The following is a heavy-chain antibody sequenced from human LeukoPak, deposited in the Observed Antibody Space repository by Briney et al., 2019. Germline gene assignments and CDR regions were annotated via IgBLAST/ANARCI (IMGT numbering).Heavy chain of an antibody. J-gene: IGHJ4*02. CDR1: GYTFSGHY. CDR2: INPSGGST. Sequence: GASVKVSCKASGYTFSGHYMHWVRQAPGQGLEWMGIINPSGGSTSYAQKFQGRVTMTRDMSTSTVYMELSSLRSEDTAVYYCARVGKVAGTTGAFDYWGQGTLVTVSS. V-gene: IGHV1-46*01. D-gene: IGHD6-19*01. CDR3: ARVGKVAGTTGAFDY.